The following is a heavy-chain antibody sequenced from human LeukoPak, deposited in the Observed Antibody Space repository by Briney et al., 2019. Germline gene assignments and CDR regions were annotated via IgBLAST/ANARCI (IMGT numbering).Heavy chain of an antibody. D-gene: IGHD5-24*01. CDR1: GYAFTSYW. V-gene: IGHV5-51*01. Sequence: GESLKISCKGSGYAFTSYWIGWVRQMPGKGLEYMGIIHPGDSDTRYSPSFQGQVTISVDRSSTTAYLQWSRLRASDTAMYYCATHPGGLQSGFDNWGQGTLVTVSS. CDR2: IHPGDSDT. CDR3: ATHPGGLQSGFDN. J-gene: IGHJ4*02.